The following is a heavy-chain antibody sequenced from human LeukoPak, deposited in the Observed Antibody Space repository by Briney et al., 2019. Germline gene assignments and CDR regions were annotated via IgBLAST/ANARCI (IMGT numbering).Heavy chain of an antibody. D-gene: IGHD7-27*01. Sequence: GGSLRLSCAASGFTFSSYSMIWVRQAPGKGLEWVSYISSSSSTIHYADSVKGRFTISRDNAKNSLYLQMNSLRAGDTAVYYCARGTGDTYDYWGQGTLVTVSS. J-gene: IGHJ4*02. CDR2: ISSSSSTI. CDR1: GFTFSSYS. CDR3: ARGTGDTYDY. V-gene: IGHV3-48*04.